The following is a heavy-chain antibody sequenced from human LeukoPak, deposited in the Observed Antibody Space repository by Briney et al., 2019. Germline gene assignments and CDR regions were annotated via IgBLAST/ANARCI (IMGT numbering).Heavy chain of an antibody. CDR3: VRASQWLAFDN. V-gene: IGHV3-66*01. CDR1: RFTVSTSY. Sequence: GGSLRLSCAVSRFTVSTSYMNWVRQAPGKGLEWVPVIYDGGHTNYADSVRGRFTISGDNSKNTVCLQMNSLRADDTAVYFCVRASQWLAFDNWGQGTLVTVSS. D-gene: IGHD6-19*01. CDR2: IYDGGHT. J-gene: IGHJ4*02.